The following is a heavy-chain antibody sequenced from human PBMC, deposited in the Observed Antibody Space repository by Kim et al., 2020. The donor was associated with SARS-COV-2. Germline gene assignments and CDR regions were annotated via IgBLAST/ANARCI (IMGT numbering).Heavy chain of an antibody. V-gene: IGHV5-51*01. CDR2: IYPGDSET. Sequence: GESLKISCKASGYTFTRHWVAWVRQMPGAGLEWMGNIYPGDSETRYSPAFEGRVSLSVDKSTSVVYLEWNSLQASDPAVYYWARKGGGWSWSHTIDDYSYRLDVWGPGTTVTVS. CDR1: GYTFTRHW. CDR3: ARKGGGWSWSHTIDDYSYRLDV. J-gene: IGHJ6*02. D-gene: IGHD2-21*01.